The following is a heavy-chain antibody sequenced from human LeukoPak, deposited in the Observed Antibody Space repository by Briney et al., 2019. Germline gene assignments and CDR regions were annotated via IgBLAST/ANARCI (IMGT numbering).Heavy chain of an antibody. V-gene: IGHV3-66*01. CDR1: GFTVSSNY. J-gene: IGHJ6*02. Sequence: PGGSLRLSCAASGFTVSSNYMSWVRQAPGKGLEWVSVIYSGGSTYYADSVKGRFTISRDNSKNTLYLQMNSLRAEDTAVYYCARDLRAPYSGSYYGDYYYGMDVWGQGTTVTVSS. CDR3: ARDLRAPYSGSYYGDYYYGMDV. D-gene: IGHD1-26*01. CDR2: IYSGGST.